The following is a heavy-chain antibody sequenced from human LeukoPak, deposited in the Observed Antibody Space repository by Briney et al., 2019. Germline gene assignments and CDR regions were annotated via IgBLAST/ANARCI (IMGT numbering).Heavy chain of an antibody. J-gene: IGHJ2*01. CDR1: GGSISSYY. Sequence: SETLSLTCTVSGGSISSYYWSWIRQPPGKGLEWIGYIYYSGSTNYNPSLRSRGSISIDTSRNQFSLRLTSVTAADTATYYCARRAYYDSSGYKPTAGYFDLWGRGTLVTVSS. V-gene: IGHV4-59*08. D-gene: IGHD3-22*01. CDR2: IYYSGST. CDR3: ARRAYYDSSGYKPTAGYFDL.